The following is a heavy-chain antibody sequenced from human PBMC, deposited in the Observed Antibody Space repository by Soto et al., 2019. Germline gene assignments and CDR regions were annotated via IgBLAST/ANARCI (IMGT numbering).Heavy chain of an antibody. J-gene: IGHJ6*02. CDR2: ISYDGSNK. CDR1: GFTFSSYG. Sequence: QVQLVESGGGVVQPGRSLRLSCAASGFTFSSYGMHWVRQAPGKGLEWVAVISYDGSNKYYADSVKGRFTISRDNSKNTLYLQMNSLRAEDTAVYYCAKDRGSSWYRYYYYYGMDVWGQGTTVTVSS. CDR3: AKDRGSSWYRYYYYYGMDV. D-gene: IGHD6-13*01. V-gene: IGHV3-30*18.